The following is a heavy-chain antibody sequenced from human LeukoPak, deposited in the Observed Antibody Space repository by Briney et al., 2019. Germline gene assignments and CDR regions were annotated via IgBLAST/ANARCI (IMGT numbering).Heavy chain of an antibody. V-gene: IGHV4-39*07. CDR1: GGSISSSNCY. D-gene: IGHD5-12*01. CDR3: ARAFWGYSANPRAQNWFDP. J-gene: IGHJ5*02. Sequence: SETLSLTCTVSGGSISSSNCYWGWIRQPPGKGLEWIGSISYSGSTYYKPSLKSRVTISLHTSKNQFSVRLSSVTAADTAVYYCARAFWGYSANPRAQNWFDPWGQGTLVTVSS. CDR2: ISYSGST.